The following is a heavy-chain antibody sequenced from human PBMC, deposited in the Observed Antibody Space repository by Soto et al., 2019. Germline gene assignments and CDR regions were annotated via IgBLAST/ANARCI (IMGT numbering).Heavy chain of an antibody. CDR1: GDSVSSNSAA. Sequence: SQTLSLTCAISGDSVSSNSAAWNWIRHSPSRGLEWLARTYYRSKWYNDYAVSVKSRITINPDTSKNQFSLQLNSVTPEDTAVYYCTHRNYYYGMDVWGQGTTVTVSS. J-gene: IGHJ6*02. CDR3: THRNYYYGMDV. V-gene: IGHV6-1*01. CDR2: TYYRSKWYN.